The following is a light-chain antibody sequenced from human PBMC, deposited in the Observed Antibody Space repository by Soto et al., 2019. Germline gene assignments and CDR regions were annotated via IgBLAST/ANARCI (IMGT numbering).Light chain of an antibody. J-gene: IGKJ2*03. V-gene: IGKV2-28*01. CDR2: LGS. Sequence: DLVMTQSPLSLPVSPGEPASISCRSSESLMNTDGYNYLAWYLQRPGQSPHLLIYLGSGRASGVPDRFSGSGSGTDFTLKISRVEAEDVGVYYCMQGLRIPYSFGQGTKVEIK. CDR3: MQGLRIPYS. CDR1: ESLMNTDGYNY.